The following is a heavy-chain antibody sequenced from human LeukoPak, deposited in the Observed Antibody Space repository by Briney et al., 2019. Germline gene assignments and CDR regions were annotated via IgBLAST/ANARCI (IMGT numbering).Heavy chain of an antibody. CDR1: GYSISSGYY. V-gene: IGHV4-38-2*02. CDR2: LYHSGRT. D-gene: IGHD2-8*01. Sequence: SETLSLTCTVSGYSISSGYYWGWIRQPPGKGLEWIGSLYHSGRTYYNPSLKSRVTISVDTSKNQFSLKLSSVTAADTAVYYCARDLRYCTNGVCYRGSDAFDIWGQGTMVTVSS. J-gene: IGHJ3*02. CDR3: ARDLRYCTNGVCYRGSDAFDI.